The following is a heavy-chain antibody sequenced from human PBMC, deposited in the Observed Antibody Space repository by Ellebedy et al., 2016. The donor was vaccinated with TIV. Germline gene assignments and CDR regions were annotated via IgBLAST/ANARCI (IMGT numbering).Heavy chain of an antibody. CDR1: GFTFSSFW. D-gene: IGHD1-14*01. CDR2: MKQDGSEK. Sequence: GESLKISCGTSGFTFSSFWMSWVRQAPGKGLEWVANMKQDGSEKYYVDSVKGRFTISRDNAKNSLYLQMNSLRDEDTAVYYCARDKFSGDTKLDYWGQGTLVTVSS. J-gene: IGHJ4*02. CDR3: ARDKFSGDTKLDY. V-gene: IGHV3-7*01.